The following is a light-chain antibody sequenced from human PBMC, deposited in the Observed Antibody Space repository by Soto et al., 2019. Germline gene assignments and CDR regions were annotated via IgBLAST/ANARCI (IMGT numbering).Light chain of an antibody. CDR2: KAS. J-gene: IGKJ1*01. CDR3: QHYDT. V-gene: IGKV1-5*03. Sequence: DIQMTQTPSTLSGSVVDTVTITCRASRSDSTWLAWYQQIPGGAPKLLIYKASMLESGVPSRFSGSGSRTEFTLTSTSQQPEYFATYYYQHYDTFGPGTKVDI. CDR1: RSDSTW.